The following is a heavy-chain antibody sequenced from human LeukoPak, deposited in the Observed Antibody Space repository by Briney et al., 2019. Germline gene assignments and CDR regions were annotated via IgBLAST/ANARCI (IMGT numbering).Heavy chain of an antibody. D-gene: IGHD3-22*01. CDR3: ASTYYCDSSGYYRYYFDY. V-gene: IGHV4-59*01. J-gene: IGHJ4*02. Sequence: SETLSLTCTVSGGSISSYYWSWIRQPPGKGLEWIGYIYYSGSTNYNPSLKSRVTISVDTSKNQFSLKLSSVTAADTAVYYCASTYYCDSSGYYRYYFDYWGQGTLVTVSS. CDR1: GGSISSYY. CDR2: IYYSGST.